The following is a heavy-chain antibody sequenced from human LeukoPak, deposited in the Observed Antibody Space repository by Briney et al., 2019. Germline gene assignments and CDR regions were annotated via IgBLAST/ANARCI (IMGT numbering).Heavy chain of an antibody. CDR2: ISAYNGNT. CDR1: GYTFTSYG. CDR3: ARGLGRTAMVTRGGVRFDY. V-gene: IGHV1-18*01. D-gene: IGHD5-18*01. J-gene: IGHJ4*02. Sequence: ASVKVSCKASGYTFTSYGISWVRQAPGQGLEWMGWISAYNGNTNYAQKLQGRVTMTTDASTSTAYMELRSLRSDDTAVYYCARGLGRTAMVTRGGVRFDYWGQGTLVTVSP.